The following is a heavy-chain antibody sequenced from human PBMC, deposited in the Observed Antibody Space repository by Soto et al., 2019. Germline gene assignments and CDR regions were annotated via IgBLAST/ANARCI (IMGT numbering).Heavy chain of an antibody. D-gene: IGHD2-15*01. CDR2: INPNSGGT. J-gene: IGHJ4*02. V-gene: IGHV1-2*04. Sequence: ASVKVSCKASGYTFNGYDMHWVRQAPGQGLEWMGWINPNSGGTNYAQKFQGWVTMTRDTSISTAYMELSRLRSDDTAVYYCARGDCSGGSCYSLDYWGQGTLVTVSS. CDR3: ARGDCSGGSCYSLDY. CDR1: GYTFNGYD.